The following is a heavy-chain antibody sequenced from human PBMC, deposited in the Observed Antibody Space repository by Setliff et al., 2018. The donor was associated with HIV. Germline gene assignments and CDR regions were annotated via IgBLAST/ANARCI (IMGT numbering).Heavy chain of an antibody. D-gene: IGHD6-19*01. J-gene: IGHJ4*02. V-gene: IGHV3-33*06. Sequence: PGGSLRLSCAVSGFTLRSYGIHWVRQAPGKGLEWVTVLWFDGIRKYYADSVKGRFTISRDDSKNTVYLQMNSLRAEDTAVYYCAKTPSSGWYSLYLDYWGQGTLVTVSS. CDR3: AKTPSSGWYSLYLDY. CDR2: LWFDGIRK. CDR1: GFTLRSYG.